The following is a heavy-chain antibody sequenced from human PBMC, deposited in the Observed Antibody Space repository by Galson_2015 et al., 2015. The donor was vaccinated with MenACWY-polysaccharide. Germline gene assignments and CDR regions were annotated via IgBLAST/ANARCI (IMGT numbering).Heavy chain of an antibody. Sequence: SVKVSCKASGYTLTGYYMQWVRQAPGQGLEWMGWINANSGGTKFAQKFQGRVTMTRDTSISTAYMELRRLRFDDTAVYYCARGGGFVHSSSSNSWPLDYWGQGTLVTVSS. CDR1: GYTLTGYY. D-gene: IGHD6-13*01. J-gene: IGHJ4*02. V-gene: IGHV1-2*02. CDR3: ARGGGFVHSSSSNSWPLDY. CDR2: INANSGGT.